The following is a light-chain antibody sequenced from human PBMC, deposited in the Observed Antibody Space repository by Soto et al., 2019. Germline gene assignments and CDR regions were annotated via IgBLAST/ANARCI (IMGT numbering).Light chain of an antibody. CDR3: QQYNSYPIT. Sequence: DIQMTQSPSTLSASVGDRVTITCRASQSMNDWLAWYQQKPGKAPKLLIYKASSLEAGVPSRFSGSGSGTEFTLTISSLQPDDFAIYYCQQYNSYPITFGQGTLLEIK. CDR2: KAS. V-gene: IGKV1-5*03. J-gene: IGKJ5*01. CDR1: QSMNDW.